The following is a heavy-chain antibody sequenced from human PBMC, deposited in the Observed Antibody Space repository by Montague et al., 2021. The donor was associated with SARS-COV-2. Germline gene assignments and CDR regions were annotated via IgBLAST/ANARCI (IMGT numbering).Heavy chain of an antibody. J-gene: IGHJ5*02. CDR2: INHGGST. CDR3: ARADSLYSRSSKNWFDP. D-gene: IGHD6-6*01. CDR1: GGSFSDYS. Sequence: SDTLSLTCAAYGGSFSDYSWNWIRQPPGKGLEWIGEINHGGSTKYNPSLNSLVSISLDTSKNQFSLNLSSVTAADTAVYYCARADSLYSRSSKNWFDPWGQGHLVIVSP. V-gene: IGHV4-34*01.